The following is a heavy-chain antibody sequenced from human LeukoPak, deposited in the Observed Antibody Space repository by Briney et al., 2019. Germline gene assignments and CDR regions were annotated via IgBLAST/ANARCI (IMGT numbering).Heavy chain of an antibody. V-gene: IGHV3-23*01. D-gene: IGHD2-8*01. CDR1: GFTFSSYA. J-gene: IGHJ5*02. CDR3: GKDRALIWFDR. Sequence: GRSLRLSCAVSGFTFSSYAMSWVRQPPGKGLEWVSTMSASGGSTYFADSVKGRFTISRDNSKNTLYLQMNSLRVEDTAVYYCGKDRALIWFDRWGQGTLVIVSS. CDR2: MSASGGST.